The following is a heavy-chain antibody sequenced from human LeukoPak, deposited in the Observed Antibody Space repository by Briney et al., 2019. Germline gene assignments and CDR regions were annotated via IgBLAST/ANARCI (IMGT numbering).Heavy chain of an antibody. CDR1: GGSISSYY. Sequence: SETLSLTRTVSGGSISSYYWSWIRQPPGKGLEWIGYIYYSGSTNYNPSLKSRVTISVDTSKNQFSLKLSSVTAADTAVYYCARDGILTGTFDYWGQGTLVTVSS. J-gene: IGHJ4*02. V-gene: IGHV4-59*01. CDR2: IYYSGST. CDR3: ARDGILTGTFDY. D-gene: IGHD7-27*01.